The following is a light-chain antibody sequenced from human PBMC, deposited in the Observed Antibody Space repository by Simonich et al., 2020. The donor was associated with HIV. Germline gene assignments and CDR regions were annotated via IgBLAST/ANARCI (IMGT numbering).Light chain of an antibody. Sequence: EIVMTQSPATLSVSPGERATLPCRASQSISSNLAWYQQRPGQAPRLLIYGASTRATGFPARFSGSGSGKEFTLTISSMQTEDFAVYYCQQYNSWPTFGGGTKVEIK. J-gene: IGKJ4*01. V-gene: IGKV3-15*01. CDR1: QSISSN. CDR3: QQYNSWPT. CDR2: GAS.